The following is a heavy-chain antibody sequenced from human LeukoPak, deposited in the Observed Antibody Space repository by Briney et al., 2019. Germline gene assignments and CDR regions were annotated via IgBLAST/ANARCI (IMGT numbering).Heavy chain of an antibody. CDR1: GGSFSGYY. V-gene: IGHV4-34*01. D-gene: IGHD3-16*02. CDR2: INHSGST. CDR3: ARGPTYDYVWGSYRPPLDY. J-gene: IGHJ4*02. Sequence: PSETLSLTCAVYGGSFSGYYWSWIRQPPGKGLEWIGEINHSGSTNYNPSLKSRVTISVDTSKNQFSLKLSSVTAADTAVCYCARGPTYDYVWGSYRPPLDYWGQGTLVTVSS.